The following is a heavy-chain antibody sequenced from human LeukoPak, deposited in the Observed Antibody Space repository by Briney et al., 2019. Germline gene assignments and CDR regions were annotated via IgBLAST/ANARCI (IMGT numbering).Heavy chain of an antibody. CDR1: GFTFSSYS. CDR3: ARGEGSNGPNC. D-gene: IGHD2-8*01. CDR2: ISSSSSYI. Sequence: GGSLRLSCAASGFTFSSYSMNWVRQAPGKGLEWVSSISSSSSYIYYADSVKGRFTISRDNAKNSLYLQMNSLRAEDTAVYYCARGEGSNGPNCWGQGTLVTVSS. J-gene: IGHJ4*02. V-gene: IGHV3-21*01.